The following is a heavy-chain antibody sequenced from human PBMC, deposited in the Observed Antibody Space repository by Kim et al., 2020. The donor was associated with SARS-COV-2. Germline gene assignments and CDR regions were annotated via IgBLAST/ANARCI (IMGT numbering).Heavy chain of an antibody. D-gene: IGHD3-10*01. J-gene: IGHJ5*02. V-gene: IGHV3-33*01. CDR2: IWHDGSNK. CDR1: GFTFSSYG. CDR3: ARDQIILGFDP. Sequence: GGSLRLSCEASGFTFSSYGMHWVRQAPGRGLEWVAMIWHDGSNKYYADSLKGRFTISRDNSKNTLYLQMNSLRGDDTAVYYCARDQIILGFDPWGQGTLVTVSS.